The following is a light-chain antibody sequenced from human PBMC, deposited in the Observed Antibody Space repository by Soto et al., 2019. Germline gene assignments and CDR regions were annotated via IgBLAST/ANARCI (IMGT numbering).Light chain of an antibody. CDR3: YSYGGSYYV. V-gene: IGLV2-23*01. CDR2: EAS. Sequence: QSVLTQPASVSGPPGQSITISCTGTTIDVGSYSLVSWYQHHPGKAPQLMIYEASKRPSGVSNRFSGSKSGNTASLTISGLQAEDEADYYCYSYGGSYYVFGTGTKVTVL. CDR1: TIDVGSYSL. J-gene: IGLJ1*01.